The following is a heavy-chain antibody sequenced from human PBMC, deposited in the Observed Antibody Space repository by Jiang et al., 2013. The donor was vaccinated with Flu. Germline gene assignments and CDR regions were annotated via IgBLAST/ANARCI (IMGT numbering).Heavy chain of an antibody. J-gene: IGHJ3*02. D-gene: IGHD6-13*01. Sequence: GLVQPGGSLRLSCAASGFTFSSYWMHWVRQAPGKGLVWVSRINSDGSSTSYADSVKGRFTISRDNAKNTLYLQMNSLRAEDTAVYYCARVMVGGSSWYAGDAFDIWGQGTMVTVSS. CDR1: GFTFSSYW. CDR3: ARVMVGGSSWYAGDAFDI. CDR2: INSDGSST. V-gene: IGHV3-74*01.